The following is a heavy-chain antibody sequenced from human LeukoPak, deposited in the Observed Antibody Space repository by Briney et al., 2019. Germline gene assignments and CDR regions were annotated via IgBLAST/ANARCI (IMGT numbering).Heavy chain of an antibody. CDR3: VRENHGSFDY. CDR1: GLSFSTYY. D-gene: IGHD1-14*01. V-gene: IGHV3-21*01. Sequence: GGSLTLFCAASGLSFSTYYVNWVRQAPGKGLEWVSCISSGSTYIFYADSVRGRFAISRDNAKNSLYLQMNSLRADDTAVYYCVRENHGSFDYWGQGSLVTVSS. J-gene: IGHJ4*02. CDR2: ISSGSTYI.